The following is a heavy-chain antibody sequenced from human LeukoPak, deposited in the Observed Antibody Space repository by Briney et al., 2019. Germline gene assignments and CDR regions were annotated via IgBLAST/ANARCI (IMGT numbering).Heavy chain of an antibody. D-gene: IGHD4-17*01. CDR1: GGTFSSYA. J-gene: IGHJ6*03. CDR3: ARGTTVRQRGYYYYYMDV. V-gene: IGHV1-69*05. Sequence: GSSVKVSCKASGGTFSSYAISWVRQAPGQGLEWMGGIIPTFGTANYAQKFQGRVTITTDESTSTAYMELSSLRSEDTAVYYCARGTTVRQRGYYYYYMDVWGKGTTVTVSS. CDR2: IIPTFGTA.